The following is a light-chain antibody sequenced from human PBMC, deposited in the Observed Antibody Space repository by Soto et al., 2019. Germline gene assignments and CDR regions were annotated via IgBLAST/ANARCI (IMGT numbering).Light chain of an antibody. CDR1: QRISSK. Sequence: DIQMTQSASSLSASVGDRVTITCRASQRISSKLNWHQQKPGKAPKVLIYAASSLQSGVPSRFSGSGAGTDFTLTISSLQPEDFATYYCQQSYSIPYTVGQGTKLEIK. CDR2: AAS. CDR3: QQSYSIPYT. J-gene: IGKJ2*01. V-gene: IGKV1-39*01.